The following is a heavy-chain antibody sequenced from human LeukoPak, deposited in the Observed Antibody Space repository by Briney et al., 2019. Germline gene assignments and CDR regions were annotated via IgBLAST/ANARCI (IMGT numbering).Heavy chain of an antibody. D-gene: IGHD6-19*01. Sequence: SQTLSLTCTVSGASISSGGYFWRWIRQHPGKGLEWIGYIYNSGSAYYNPSLKSRVIISVGTSKNQFSLKLSSVTPEDTAVYYCARDYSSGSFDYWGQGTLVTVSS. J-gene: IGHJ4*02. CDR1: GASISSGGYF. CDR3: ARDYSSGSFDY. V-gene: IGHV4-31*03. CDR2: IYNSGSA.